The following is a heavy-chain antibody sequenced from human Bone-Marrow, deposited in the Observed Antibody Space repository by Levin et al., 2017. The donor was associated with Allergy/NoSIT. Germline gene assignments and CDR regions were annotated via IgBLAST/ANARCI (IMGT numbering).Heavy chain of an antibody. Sequence: GGSLRLSCAGSGFSFTNAWMNWVRQAPGKGLEWVGRVKSKGDGGATDYAVPVKGRFTISRDDSNSTLFLHMSGLKPEDTAVYYCTTGAVAAAARTGYSYYFGMDVWGQGTTVTVS. CDR2: VKSKGDGGAT. V-gene: IGHV3-15*07. D-gene: IGHD2-2*01. CDR3: TTGAVAAAARTGYSYYFGMDV. CDR1: GFSFTNAW. J-gene: IGHJ6*02.